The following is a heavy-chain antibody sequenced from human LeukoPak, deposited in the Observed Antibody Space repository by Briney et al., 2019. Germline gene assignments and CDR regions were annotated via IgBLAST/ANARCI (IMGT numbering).Heavy chain of an antibody. CDR2: IYHSGST. CDR3: ARARVQGDYLYYFDY. V-gene: IGHV4-30-2*01. J-gene: IGHJ4*02. Sequence: SETLSLTCAVSGGSISSGGYSWSWIRQPPGKGLEWIGYIYHSGSTYYNPSLKSRVTISVDRSKNQFSLKLSSATAADTAVYYCARARVQGDYLYYFDYWGQGTLVTVSS. CDR1: GGSISSGGYS. D-gene: IGHD4-17*01.